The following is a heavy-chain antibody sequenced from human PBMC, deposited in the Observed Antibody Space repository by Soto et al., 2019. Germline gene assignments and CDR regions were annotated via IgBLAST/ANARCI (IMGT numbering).Heavy chain of an antibody. CDR1: GDSISSGSY. CDR2: IYHGGTT. CDR3: ARVHVMLVARSTFDY. J-gene: IGHJ4*03. D-gene: IGHD3-16*01. V-gene: IGHV4-38-2*02. Sequence: PSETLSLSCTVSGDSISSGSYWVWIRQPPGEGPEWISSIYHGGTTFYNPALKSRISISLDTSKNQFSLRLTSVTAADTATYYCARVHVMLVARSTFDYRGPATLLNVSS.